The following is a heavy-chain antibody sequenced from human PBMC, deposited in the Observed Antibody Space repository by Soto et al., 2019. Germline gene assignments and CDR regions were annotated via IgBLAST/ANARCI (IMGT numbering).Heavy chain of an antibody. CDR2: ISAYNGNT. CDR1: GYTFTSYG. D-gene: IGHD2-15*01. J-gene: IGHJ4*02. Sequence: QVQLVQSGAEVKKPGASVKVSCKASGYTFTSYGISWVRQAPGQGLEWMGWISAYNGNTNYAQKLQGRVTMTTDTSTSTAYMELRSMRSDDTAVYYCARDGKDIVVVVAATHFDYWGQGTLVTVSS. V-gene: IGHV1-18*01. CDR3: ARDGKDIVVVVAATHFDY.